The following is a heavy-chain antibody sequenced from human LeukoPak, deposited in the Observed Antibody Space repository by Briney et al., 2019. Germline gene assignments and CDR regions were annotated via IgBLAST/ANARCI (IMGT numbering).Heavy chain of an antibody. Sequence: SETLCLTCTVSRGSISGSIRSYYWSWLRQPPGKGLEWIGYISSSGSVNDNPSLRSRVTISVDTSKNQFFLSLSSVSAADTAVYYCARIPLGYSGAYYFDYWGQGTLVTVSP. CDR1: RGSISGSIRSYY. CDR2: ISSSGSV. D-gene: IGHD5-12*01. V-gene: IGHV4-4*09. J-gene: IGHJ4*02. CDR3: ARIPLGYSGAYYFDY.